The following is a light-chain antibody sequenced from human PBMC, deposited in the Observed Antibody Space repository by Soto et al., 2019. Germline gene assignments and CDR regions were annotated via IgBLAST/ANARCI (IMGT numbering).Light chain of an antibody. CDR1: SSDVGGYNY. J-gene: IGLJ1*01. CDR3: SSYAGSNNFDV. CDR2: EVF. V-gene: IGLV2-8*01. Sequence: QSVLTQPPSASGSPGQSVTISCTGTSSDVGGYNYVSWYQQHPGKATKLMIYEVFKRPSGVPDRFSGSKSGNTASLTVSGLQAEDEADYYCSSYAGSNNFDVFGTGTKVT.